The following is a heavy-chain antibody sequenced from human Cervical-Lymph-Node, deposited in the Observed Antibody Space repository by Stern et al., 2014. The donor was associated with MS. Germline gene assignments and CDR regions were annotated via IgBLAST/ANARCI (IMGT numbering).Heavy chain of an antibody. CDR2: FDPEDGES. CDR1: GYTLPELS. V-gene: IGHV1-24*01. Sequence: VQLVESGAEVKKPGASVKVSCKVSGYTLPELSMHWVRQAPGKGLEWMGGFDPEDGESIYEQKFQGRVTMTEDTSTDTAYMELSSLRSEDTAIYYCATDLQQPLVDAFDIWGQGTMVTVFS. J-gene: IGHJ3*02. D-gene: IGHD6-13*01. CDR3: ATDLQQPLVDAFDI.